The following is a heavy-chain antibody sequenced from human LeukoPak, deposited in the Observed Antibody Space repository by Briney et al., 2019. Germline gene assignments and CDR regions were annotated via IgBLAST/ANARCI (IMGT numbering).Heavy chain of an antibody. CDR1: GFTFSSYA. CDR3: AKDSAPSGELSTRFDY. V-gene: IGHV3-23*01. J-gene: IGHJ4*02. D-gene: IGHD3-16*02. CDR2: ISGSGGST. Sequence: GSLRLSCAASGFTFSSYAISWVRQAPGKGLEWVSAISGSGGSTYYADSVKGRFPISRDNSKNTLYLQMNSLRTDVTAVYSCAKDSAPSGELSTRFDYWGQGTLVTDSS.